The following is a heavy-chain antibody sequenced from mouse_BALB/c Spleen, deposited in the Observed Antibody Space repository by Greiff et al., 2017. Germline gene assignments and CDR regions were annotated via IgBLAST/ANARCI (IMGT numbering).Heavy chain of an antibody. CDR1: GFTFSSYG. D-gene: IGHD1-1*01. Sequence: EVQGVESGGDLVKPGGSLKLSCAASGFTFSSYGMSWVRQTPDKRLEWVATISSGGSYTYYPDSVKGRFTISRDNAKNTLYLQMSSLKSEDTAMYYCARQTITTVVAPYYAMDYWGQGTSVTVSS. J-gene: IGHJ4*01. CDR2: ISSGGSYT. CDR3: ARQTITTVVAPYYAMDY. V-gene: IGHV5-6*01.